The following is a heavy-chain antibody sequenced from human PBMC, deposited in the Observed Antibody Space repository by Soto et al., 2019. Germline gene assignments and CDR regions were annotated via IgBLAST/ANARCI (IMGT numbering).Heavy chain of an antibody. V-gene: IGHV1-24*01. CDR2: FDPEDVET. J-gene: IGHJ6*02. CDR3: ASITMVRGVIITYYGMDV. Sequence: ALVKVSCKVSGYTLTELSMHWVRQAPGKGLEWMGGFDPEDVETIYAQKFQGRVTMTEDTSTDTAYMELSSLRSEDTALYYCASITMVRGVIITYYGMDVWGQGTTVTVSS. CDR1: GYTLTELS. D-gene: IGHD3-10*01.